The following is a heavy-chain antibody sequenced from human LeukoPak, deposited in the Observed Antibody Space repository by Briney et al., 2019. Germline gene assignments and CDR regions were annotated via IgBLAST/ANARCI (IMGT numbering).Heavy chain of an antibody. CDR1: GFTFSVYS. Sequence: GGSLRLSCAASGFTFSVYSMNWVRQAPGKGLEWVSYISSSSSTIYSADSVKGRFTISRDNAKNSLYLQMNDLRDEDTAVYFCARDQDRSTESYGMDVWGQGTTVTVSS. J-gene: IGHJ6*02. CDR2: ISSSSSTI. CDR3: ARDQDRSTESYGMDV. V-gene: IGHV3-48*02. D-gene: IGHD1-1*01.